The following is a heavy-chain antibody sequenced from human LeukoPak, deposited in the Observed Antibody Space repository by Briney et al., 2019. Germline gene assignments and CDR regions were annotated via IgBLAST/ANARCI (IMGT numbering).Heavy chain of an antibody. V-gene: IGHV1-2*02. CDR2: INPNSGGT. D-gene: IGHD6-13*01. J-gene: IGHJ6*02. CDR1: GYTFTGYY. Sequence: ASVNVSCKASGYTFTGYYMHWVRQAPGQGLEWMGWINPNSGGTNYAQKFQGRVTMTRDTSISTAYMELSRLRSDDTAVYYCARDLVGQQLGPVVLKNYYYYYGMDVWGQGTTVTVSS. CDR3: ARDLVGQQLGPVVLKNYYYYYGMDV.